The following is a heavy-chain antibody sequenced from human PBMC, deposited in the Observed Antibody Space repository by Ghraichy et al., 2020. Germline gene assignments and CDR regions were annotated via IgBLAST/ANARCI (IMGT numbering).Heavy chain of an antibody. CDR1: GYSFTSYW. V-gene: IGHV5-51*01. J-gene: IGHJ4*02. Sequence: GESLNISCKGSGYSFTSYWIGWVRQMPGKGLEWMGIIYPGDSDTRYSPSFQGQVTISADKSISTAYLQWSSLKASDTAMYYCARTYYDILTGYYKDPGFDYWGQGTLVTVSS. D-gene: IGHD3-9*01. CDR2: IYPGDSDT. CDR3: ARTYYDILTGYYKDPGFDY.